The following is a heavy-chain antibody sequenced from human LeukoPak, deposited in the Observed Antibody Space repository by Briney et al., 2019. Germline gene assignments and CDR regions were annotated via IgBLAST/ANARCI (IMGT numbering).Heavy chain of an antibody. CDR1: GYTFTSYY. CDR2: INPSGGST. V-gene: IGHV1-46*01. D-gene: IGHD2-2*01. CDR3: ARAGDSTRPWGGYFDY. Sequence: GASVKVSCKASGYTFTSYYMHWVRQAPGQGLEWMGIINPSGGSTSYAQKFQGRVTMTRDTSTSTVYMELSSLGSEDTAVYYCARAGDSTRPWGGYFDYWGQGTLVTVSS. J-gene: IGHJ4*02.